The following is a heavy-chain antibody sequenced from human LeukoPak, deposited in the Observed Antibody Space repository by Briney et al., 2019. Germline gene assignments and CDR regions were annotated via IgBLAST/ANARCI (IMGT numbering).Heavy chain of an antibody. J-gene: IGHJ3*02. CDR2: INHSGST. CDR3: ARVARWLQLGRGAFDI. CDR1: GGSLSGYY. Sequence: PSETLSLTCAVYGGSLSGYYWSWIRQPPGKGLEWIGEINHSGSTNYNPSLKSRVTISVDTSKNQFSLKLSSVTAADTAVYYCARVARWLQLGRGAFDIWGQGTMVTVSS. V-gene: IGHV4-34*01. D-gene: IGHD5-24*01.